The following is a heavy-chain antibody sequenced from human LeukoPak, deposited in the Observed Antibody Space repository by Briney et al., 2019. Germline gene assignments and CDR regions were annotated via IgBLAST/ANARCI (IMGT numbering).Heavy chain of an antibody. J-gene: IGHJ4*02. V-gene: IGHV1-46*01. Sequence: ASVKVSCKASGYTFTSYYMHWVRQAPGQGLEWMGIINPSGGSTSYARKFQGRVTMTRDTSTSTVYMELSSLRSEDTAVYYCARGGDHYDFWSGYYQDYFDYWGQGTLVTVSS. CDR1: GYTFTSYY. CDR2: INPSGGST. D-gene: IGHD3-3*01. CDR3: ARGGDHYDFWSGYYQDYFDY.